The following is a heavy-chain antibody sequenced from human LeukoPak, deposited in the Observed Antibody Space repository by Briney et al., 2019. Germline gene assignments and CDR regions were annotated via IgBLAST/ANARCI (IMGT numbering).Heavy chain of an antibody. D-gene: IGHD5-12*01. CDR3: AREGIVATTIPYYYYGMDV. J-gene: IGHJ6*02. CDR1: GFTFSDYY. Sequence: GGSLRLSCAASGFTFSDYYMSWIRQAPGKGLEWVSYISSSGSTIYYADSVKGRFTISRDNAKNSLYLQMNGLRAEDTAVYYCAREGIVATTIPYYYYGMDVWGQGTTVTVSS. CDR2: ISSSGSTI. V-gene: IGHV3-11*01.